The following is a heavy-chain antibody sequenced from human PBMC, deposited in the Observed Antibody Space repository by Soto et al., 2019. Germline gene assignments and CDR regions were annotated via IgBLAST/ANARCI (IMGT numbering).Heavy chain of an antibody. CDR3: ARDASYYSLWSGYYPSSNGMDV. CDR1: GFTFSSFG. V-gene: IGHV3-33*01. J-gene: IGHJ6*02. CDR2: IWYDGSKK. D-gene: IGHD3-3*01. Sequence: QVQVVESGGGVVQPGRSLRLSCAASGFTFSSFGMHWVRQAPGKGLEWVSLIWYDGSKKSYGDSVKGRFTISRDNSRNTVYLQVNSLRADDTAVYYGARDASYYSLWSGYYPSSNGMDVWSQGPTVTVSS.